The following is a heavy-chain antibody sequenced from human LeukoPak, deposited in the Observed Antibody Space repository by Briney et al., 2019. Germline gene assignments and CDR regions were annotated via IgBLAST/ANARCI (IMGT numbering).Heavy chain of an antibody. J-gene: IGHJ6*03. Sequence: PGGSLRLSCAASGFTFSSYGMHWVRQAPGQGLEWVAFIRYDGSNKYYADSVKGRFTISRDNSKNTLYLQMNSLRAEDTAVYYCAKDSAAAGNYYYYMDVWGKGTTVTVSS. CDR3: AKDSAAAGNYYYYMDV. CDR2: IRYDGSNK. V-gene: IGHV3-30*02. CDR1: GFTFSSYG. D-gene: IGHD6-13*01.